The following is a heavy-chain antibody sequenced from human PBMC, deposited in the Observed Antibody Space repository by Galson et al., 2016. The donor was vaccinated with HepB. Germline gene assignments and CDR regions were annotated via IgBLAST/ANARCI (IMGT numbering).Heavy chain of an antibody. CDR3: ATDGPWGSASCHGWHPCGLDV. J-gene: IGHJ6*02. CDR2: IYSGGRT. Sequence: SLRLSCAASGFTVSNNYMSWVRQAPGKGLEWVSVIYSGGRTYYADSVKGRFTISRDNSKNTLYLQMNSLRAEDTAVYYCATDGPWGSASCHGWHPCGLDVCGQGTTVTVSS. D-gene: IGHD2-2*01. V-gene: IGHV3-53*01. CDR1: GFTVSNNY.